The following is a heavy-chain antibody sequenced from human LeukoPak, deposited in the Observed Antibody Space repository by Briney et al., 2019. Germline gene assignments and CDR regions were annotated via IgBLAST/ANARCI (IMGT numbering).Heavy chain of an antibody. D-gene: IGHD3-10*02. V-gene: IGHV1-8*02. CDR3: ARGPSYDRGVITPPFGD. J-gene: IGHJ4*02. CDR1: GYIFTGYY. Sequence: ASVKVSCKASGYIFTGYYMHWVRQATGQGLEWMGWMNPNSGNTGYAQKFQGRVTMTRNTSISTAYVELSSLRSEDTAVYYCARGPSYDRGVITPPFGDWGQGTLVTVSS. CDR2: MNPNSGNT.